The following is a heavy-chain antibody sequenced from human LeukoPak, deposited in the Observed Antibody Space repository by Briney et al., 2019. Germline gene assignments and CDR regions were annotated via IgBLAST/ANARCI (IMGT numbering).Heavy chain of an antibody. J-gene: IGHJ4*02. V-gene: IGHV4-59*01. CDR1: GGSISGYY. CDR2: IYYSVST. Sequence: PSESLSLTCTVSGGSISGYYWSWIRQPPGKGLEWIGYIYYSVSTNYNPSLKSRVTISVDTSKNQFSLKLSSVSAADTAVYYCARDGGATAYFDYWGQGTLVTVSS. D-gene: IGHD1-26*01. CDR3: ARDGGATAYFDY.